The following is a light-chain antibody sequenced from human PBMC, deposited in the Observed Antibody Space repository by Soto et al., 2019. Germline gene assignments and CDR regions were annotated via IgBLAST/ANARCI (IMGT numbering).Light chain of an antibody. J-gene: IGKJ1*01. V-gene: IGKV3-20*01. Sequence: EIVLTQSTATLSLSPGERATLSFRASHSVSSYLAWYQQKPGQAPRLLIYGASNRATGIPDRFSGSGSGTDFTLTISRLEPEDFAVYYCQQYVTSPWAFGQGTKVDI. CDR3: QQYVTSPWA. CDR1: HSVSSY. CDR2: GAS.